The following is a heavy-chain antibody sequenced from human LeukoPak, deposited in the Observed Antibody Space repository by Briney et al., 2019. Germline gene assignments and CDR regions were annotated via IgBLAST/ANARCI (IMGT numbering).Heavy chain of an antibody. Sequence: GGSLRLSCAASGFTFSSYAMSWVRQAPGKGLEWVSAISGSGGSTYYADSVKGRFTISRDNSKNTLYLQMNSLRAEDTAVYYCAKTFAPYDILTGYYGVTDAFDVWGQGTMVTVSS. CDR2: ISGSGGST. J-gene: IGHJ3*01. V-gene: IGHV3-23*01. CDR3: AKTFAPYDILTGYYGVTDAFDV. D-gene: IGHD3-9*01. CDR1: GFTFSSYA.